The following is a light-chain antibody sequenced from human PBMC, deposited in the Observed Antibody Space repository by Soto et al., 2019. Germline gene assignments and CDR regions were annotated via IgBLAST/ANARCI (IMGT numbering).Light chain of an antibody. V-gene: IGKV1-5*01. Sequence: DIQMTQSPSTLSASVGDRVTITCRASQSISSWLAWYQQKPGKAPKLLIYDASSLESGVPSRFSGSGSGTEFTLTSSSLQPDDFATYYCQQYNSYPWTFGQGTRLEIK. CDR2: DAS. J-gene: IGKJ5*01. CDR3: QQYNSYPWT. CDR1: QSISSW.